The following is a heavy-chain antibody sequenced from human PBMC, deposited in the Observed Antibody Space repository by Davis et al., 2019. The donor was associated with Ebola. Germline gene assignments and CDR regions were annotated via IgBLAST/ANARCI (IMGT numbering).Heavy chain of an antibody. CDR2: INPNSGGT. V-gene: IGHV1-2*02. CDR1: GYTFTGYY. D-gene: IGHD3-16*01. J-gene: IGHJ4*02. CDR3: ARDLSDYDYIWGTPRVGDY. Sequence: ASVKVSCKASGYTFTGYYMHWVRQAPGQGLEWMGWINPNSGGTNYAQKFQGRVTMTRDTSISTAYMELSRLRSDDTAVYYCARDLSDYDYIWGTPRVGDYWGQGTLVTVSS.